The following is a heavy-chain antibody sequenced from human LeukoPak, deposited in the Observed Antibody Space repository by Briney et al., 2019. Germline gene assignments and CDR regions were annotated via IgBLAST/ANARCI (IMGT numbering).Heavy chain of an antibody. D-gene: IGHD4-11*01. CDR3: AKDAQRGFDYSNSLQY. CDR2: IWSDASDK. CDR1: GFTFSHYG. Sequence: PGGSLRLSCAASGFTFSHYGMHWVRQAPGTGLEWVAVIWSDASDKYYAKSVKGRFPISRDNSKNVLYLQMSSLRAEDTAVYYCAKDAQRGFDYSNSLQYWGQGTLVTVSS. J-gene: IGHJ4*02. V-gene: IGHV3-33*06.